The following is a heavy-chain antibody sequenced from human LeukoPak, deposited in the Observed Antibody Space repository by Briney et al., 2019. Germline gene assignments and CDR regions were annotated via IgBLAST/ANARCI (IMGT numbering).Heavy chain of an antibody. D-gene: IGHD4-17*01. CDR3: SLRFWFDP. J-gene: IGHJ5*02. CDR1: GFTFSSYA. CDR2: ISYDGSNK. Sequence: QPGRSLRLSCAASGFTFSSYAMHWVRQAPGKGLEWVAVISYDGSNKYYADSVKGRFTISRDNSKNTLYLQMNSLRAEDTAVYYCSLRFWFDPWGQGTLVTVSP. V-gene: IGHV3-30-3*01.